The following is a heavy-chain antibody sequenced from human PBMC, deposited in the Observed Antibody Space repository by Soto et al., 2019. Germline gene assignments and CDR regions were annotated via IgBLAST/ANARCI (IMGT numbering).Heavy chain of an antibody. CDR2: ISGSSTST. D-gene: IGHD3-10*01. Sequence: EVQLSGSGGGLVQPGGSLRLSCAASGFTFSSYAMSWVRQAPGKGLEWVSAISGSSTSTYYADSVKGRFNISRDNSKNTLYLQMNSLRAEDTAVYYCAKDPSSGFAMENYFDYWGQGTLVTVSS. J-gene: IGHJ4*02. V-gene: IGHV3-23*01. CDR3: AKDPSSGFAMENYFDY. CDR1: GFTFSSYA.